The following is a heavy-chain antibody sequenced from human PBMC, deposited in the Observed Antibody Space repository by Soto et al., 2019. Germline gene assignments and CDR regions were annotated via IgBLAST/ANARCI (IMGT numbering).Heavy chain of an antibody. CDR1: GGSISSGGYY. CDR3: ASYDFWSGSTQYYFDY. D-gene: IGHD3-3*01. V-gene: IGHV4-31*03. CDR2: IYYSGST. Sequence: SETLSLTCTVSGGSISSGGYYWSWIRQHPGKGLEWIGYIYYSGSTYYNPSLKSRVTISVDTSKNQFSLKLSSVTAADTAVYYCASYDFWSGSTQYYFDYWGQGTLVTVSS. J-gene: IGHJ4*02.